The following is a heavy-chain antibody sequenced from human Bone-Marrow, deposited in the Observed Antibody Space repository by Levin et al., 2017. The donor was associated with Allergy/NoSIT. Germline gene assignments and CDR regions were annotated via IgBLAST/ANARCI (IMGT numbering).Heavy chain of an antibody. CDR3: ARDQRGSGWPLDY. Sequence: GGSLRLSCAASGFTFNSYSMNWVRQAPGKGLEWVSYLSSTGSIIYYADSVKGRFTVSRDNAKNSLYLQMNSLRDEDTAVYYCARDQRGSGWPLDYWGQGTLVTVSS. J-gene: IGHJ4*02. D-gene: IGHD6-19*01. V-gene: IGHV3-48*02. CDR2: LSSTGSII. CDR1: GFTFNSYS.